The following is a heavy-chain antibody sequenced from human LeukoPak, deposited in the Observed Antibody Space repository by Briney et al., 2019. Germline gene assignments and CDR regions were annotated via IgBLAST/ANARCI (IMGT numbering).Heavy chain of an antibody. CDR1: GFTFSSYS. J-gene: IGHJ5*02. CDR2: IRYDGSNK. V-gene: IGHV3-30*02. Sequence: PGGSLRLSCAASGFTFSSYSMHWVRQAPGKGLEWVAFIRYDGSNKYYADSVKGRFTISRDNSKNTLYLHMNSLRTEDTAVYYCTKDTMPPKAGFAPWGQGTLVTVSS. D-gene: IGHD2-2*01. CDR3: TKDTMPPKAGFAP.